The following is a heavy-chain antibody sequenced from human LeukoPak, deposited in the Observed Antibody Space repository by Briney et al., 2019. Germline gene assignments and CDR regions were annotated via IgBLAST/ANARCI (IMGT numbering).Heavy chain of an antibody. CDR3: AREHQQLVHGNWFDP. V-gene: IGHV4-34*01. CDR2: INHSGST. J-gene: IGHJ5*02. CDR1: GGSFSGYY. D-gene: IGHD6-13*01. Sequence: PSETLSLTCAVYGGSFSGYYWSWIRQRPGKGLEWIGEINHSGSTNYNPSLKSRVTISVDTSKNQFSLKLSSVTAADTAVYYCAREHQQLVHGNWFDPWGQGTLVTVSS.